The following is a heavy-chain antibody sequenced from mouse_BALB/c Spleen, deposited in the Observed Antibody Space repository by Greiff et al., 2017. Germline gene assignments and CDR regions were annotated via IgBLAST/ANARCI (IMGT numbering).Heavy chain of an antibody. Sequence: QVQLKESGPGLVAPSQSLSITCTVSGFSLSRYSVHWVRQPPGKGLEWLGMIWGGGSTDYNSALKSRLSISKDNSKSQVFLKMNSLQTDDTAMYYCARSITKGDIGDIGYYAMDYWGQGTSVTVSS. D-gene: IGHD1-3*01. CDR3: ARSITKGDIGDIGYYAMDY. V-gene: IGHV2-6-4*01. J-gene: IGHJ4*01. CDR1: GFSLSRYS. CDR2: IWGGGST.